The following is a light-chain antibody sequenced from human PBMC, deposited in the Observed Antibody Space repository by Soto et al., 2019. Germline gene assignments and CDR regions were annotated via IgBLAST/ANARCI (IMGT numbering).Light chain of an antibody. Sequence: QSALTQPPSASGSPGQSVTIPCTGTSSDVGGYDHVSCYQQHPGKAPKLMIYEVTKRPAGVPDLFSGSKSGNTASLTVSGLQAEDAADYFCSSDAGNYDYVFGTGTKLTVL. CDR2: EVT. J-gene: IGLJ1*01. CDR1: SSDVGGYDH. CDR3: SSDAGNYDYV. V-gene: IGLV2-8*01.